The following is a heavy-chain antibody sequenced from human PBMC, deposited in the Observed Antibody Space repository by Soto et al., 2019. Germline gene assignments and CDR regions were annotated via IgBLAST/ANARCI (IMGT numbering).Heavy chain of an antibody. J-gene: IGHJ5*02. Sequence: QVQLVESGGGVVQPGRSLRLSCAASGFTFSSYAMHWVRQAPGKGLEWVAVISYDGSNKYYADSVKGRFTISRDNSKNTLYLQMNSLRAEDTAVYYCARGSQHIVVVTDIYNWFDPWGQGTLVNVSS. CDR3: ARGSQHIVVVTDIYNWFDP. D-gene: IGHD2-21*02. CDR2: ISYDGSNK. V-gene: IGHV3-30-3*01. CDR1: GFTFSSYA.